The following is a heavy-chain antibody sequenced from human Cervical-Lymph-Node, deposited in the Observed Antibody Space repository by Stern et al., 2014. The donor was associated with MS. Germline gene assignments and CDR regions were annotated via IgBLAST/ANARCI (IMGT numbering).Heavy chain of an antibody. D-gene: IGHD5-18*01. CDR1: GGSVSSGNFF. Sequence: QVQLQESGPGLVKPLETLSLTCTVSGGSVSSGNFFWSWIRQPPGKGLEWIGYDSYSGRTNYNPSLKSRVTISVDTSKNQFSLRLTSVTAADTAVYYCARQSSGGYRWGQGTLVTVSS. V-gene: IGHV4-61*01. CDR2: DSYSGRT. J-gene: IGHJ4*02. CDR3: ARQSSGGYR.